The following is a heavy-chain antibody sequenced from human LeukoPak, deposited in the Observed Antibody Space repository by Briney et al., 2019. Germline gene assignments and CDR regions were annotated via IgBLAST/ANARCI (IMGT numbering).Heavy chain of an antibody. D-gene: IGHD2-2*01. V-gene: IGHV1-69*01. CDR3: ARDSCSSTSCQNWFDP. CDR2: IIPIFGTA. J-gene: IGHJ5*02. CDR1: RGTFSSYA. Sequence: GSSVKVSCKASRGTFSSYAISWVRQAPGQGLEWMGGIIPIFGTANYAQKFRGRVTITADESTSTAYMELSSLRSEDTAVYYCARDSCSSTSCQNWFDPWGQGTLVTVSS.